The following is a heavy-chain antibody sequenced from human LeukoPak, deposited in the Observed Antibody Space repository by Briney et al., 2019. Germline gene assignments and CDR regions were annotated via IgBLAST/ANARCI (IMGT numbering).Heavy chain of an antibody. Sequence: GGSLRLSCAASGFTFSSYDMNWVRQAPGKGLEWVSYISSSSSTIYYADSVKGRFTISRDNAKNSLYLQMNSLRAEDTAVYYCALMMSVVRGSMGRDYWGQGTLVTVSS. V-gene: IGHV3-48*01. J-gene: IGHJ4*02. CDR2: ISSSSSTI. CDR1: GFTFSSYD. CDR3: ALMMSVVRGSMGRDY. D-gene: IGHD3-10*01.